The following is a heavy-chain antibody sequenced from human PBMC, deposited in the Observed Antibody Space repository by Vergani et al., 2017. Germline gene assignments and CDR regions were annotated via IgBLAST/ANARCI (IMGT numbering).Heavy chain of an antibody. D-gene: IGHD3-10*01. CDR1: GFTFSSYW. CDR3: VRVRSGSGGSGFDP. J-gene: IGHJ5*02. CDR2: INSDGSSR. V-gene: IGHV3-74*01. Sequence: VQLVESGGGLVQPGGSLRLSCAASGFTFSSYWMQWVRQAPGKGLVWVSRINSDGSSRSYADSVTGRFTISRDNAKNTLYLQMNSLRAEDTAVYYCVRVRSGSGGSGFDPWGQEPWSPSPQ.